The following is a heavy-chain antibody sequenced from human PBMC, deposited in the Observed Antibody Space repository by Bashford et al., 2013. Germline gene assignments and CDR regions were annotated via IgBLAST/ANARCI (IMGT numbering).Heavy chain of an antibody. CDR2: ISGSGGST. J-gene: IGHJ4*02. CDR3: AKWSCSSSSCPTTGDFAY. D-gene: IGHD2-2*01. Sequence: GGSLRLSCAASGFTFSSYAMSWVRQAPGKGLEWVSAISGSGGSTYYADSVKGRFTISRDNSKNTLYLQMNSLRAEDTAVYYCAKWSCSSSSCPTTGDFAYWGQGTLVTVSS. V-gene: IGHV3-23*01. CDR1: GFTFSSYA.